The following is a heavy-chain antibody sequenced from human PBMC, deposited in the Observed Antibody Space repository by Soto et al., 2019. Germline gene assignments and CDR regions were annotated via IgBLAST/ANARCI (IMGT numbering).Heavy chain of an antibody. D-gene: IGHD6-13*01. V-gene: IGHV2-5*02. Sequence: QITLKESGPTVVKPTQTLTLTCTFSGFSLSTSGVGVGWIRQPPGKALEWLALIYWDDDKRYSPSQQNRLTIXXDXCXXQEVLTKTNRDHVDTATDYCAHIVLAGSSWHELDHLGQGTLVTVSS. CDR3: AHIVLAGSSWHELDH. CDR2: IYWDDDK. J-gene: IGHJ4*02. CDR1: GFSLSTSGVG.